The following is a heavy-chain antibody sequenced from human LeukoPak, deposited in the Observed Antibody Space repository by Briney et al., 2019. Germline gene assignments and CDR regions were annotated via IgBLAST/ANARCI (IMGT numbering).Heavy chain of an antibody. Sequence: SETLSLTCTVSGGSISDNYWSWIRQPPGKGLEWIGYAYYSGHTNYNSSLKSRVTMSLDTSKSQFSLRLSSVTAADTAVYFCARHPFATPFDYWGPGTLVTASS. V-gene: IGHV4-59*08. D-gene: IGHD2-15*01. CDR2: AYYSGHT. CDR3: ARHPFATPFDY. CDR1: GGSISDNY. J-gene: IGHJ4*02.